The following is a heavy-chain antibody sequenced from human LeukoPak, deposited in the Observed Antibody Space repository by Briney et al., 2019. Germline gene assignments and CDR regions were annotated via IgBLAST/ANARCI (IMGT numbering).Heavy chain of an antibody. CDR1: GGSISSGDYY. D-gene: IGHD6-13*01. CDR2: IYYSGST. J-gene: IGHJ4*02. CDR3: TSGSSGWSPYFDY. Sequence: PSETLSLTCTVSGGSISSGDYYWSWIRQPPGKGLEWIGYIYYSGSTYYNPSLKSRVTISVDTSKNQFSLKLSSVTAADTAVYYCTSGSSGWSPYFDYWGQGTLVTVSS. V-gene: IGHV4-30-4*08.